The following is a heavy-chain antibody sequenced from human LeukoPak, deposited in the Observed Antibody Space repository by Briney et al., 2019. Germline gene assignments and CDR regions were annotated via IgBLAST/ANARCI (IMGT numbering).Heavy chain of an antibody. CDR3: ARVGEPYYYDSSGYDDAFDI. CDR2: ISSSGSTI. CDR1: GFTFSSYE. J-gene: IGHJ3*02. V-gene: IGHV3-48*03. Sequence: GGSLRLSCAASGFTFSSYEMNWVRQAPGKGLEWVSYISSSGSTIYYADSVKGRFTISRDNAKDSLYLQMNSLRAEDTAVYYCARVGEPYYYDSSGYDDAFDIWGQGTMVTVSS. D-gene: IGHD3-22*01.